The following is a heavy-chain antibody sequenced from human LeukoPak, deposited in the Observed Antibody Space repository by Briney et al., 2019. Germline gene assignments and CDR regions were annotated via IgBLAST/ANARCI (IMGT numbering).Heavy chain of an antibody. D-gene: IGHD2-15*01. Sequence: PSETLSLTCSGSGGAISSYYWSWIRQPPGQGLEGIAYMFYSGTTNYNPSLRSRVTISVDTSKNQFSLRLSSVTAADTAVYYCARGRGEVVVAAWDVFDIWGQGTMVTVSS. J-gene: IGHJ3*02. CDR1: GGAISSYY. V-gene: IGHV4-59*08. CDR2: MFYSGTT. CDR3: ARGRGEVVVAAWDVFDI.